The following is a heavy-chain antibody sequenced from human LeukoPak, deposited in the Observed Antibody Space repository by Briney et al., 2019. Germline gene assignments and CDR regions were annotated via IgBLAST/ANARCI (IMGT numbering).Heavy chain of an antibody. J-gene: IGHJ4*02. CDR1: GFTFNTYT. CDR2: ISGSSGII. Sequence: GGSLRLSCAASGFTFNTYTMNWVRQAPGKGLEWVSYISGSSGIIDYADSVKGRFTISRDNAKNTLYLQMNSLRAEDTAVYYCARDEVGVGATHDYWGQGTLVTVSS. CDR3: ARDEVGVGATHDY. V-gene: IGHV3-48*04. D-gene: IGHD1-26*01.